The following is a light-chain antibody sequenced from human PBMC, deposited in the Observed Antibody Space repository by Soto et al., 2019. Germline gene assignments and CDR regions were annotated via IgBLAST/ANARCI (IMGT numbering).Light chain of an antibody. CDR3: QQRTDGFT. J-gene: IGKJ4*01. CDR1: QSIDNQ. Sequence: ASRDIRASQSIDNQLAWYQQRPGQAPRLLIYDASNRSTCIPARFSGSGSGTELSLPISTLEPADFAPYYGQQRTDGFTYGGGTKVDIK. CDR2: DAS. V-gene: IGKV3-11*01.